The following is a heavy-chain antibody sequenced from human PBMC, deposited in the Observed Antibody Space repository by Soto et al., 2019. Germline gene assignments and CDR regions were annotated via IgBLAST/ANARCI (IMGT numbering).Heavy chain of an antibody. CDR1: GVTFSSYG. Sequence: PGGSLRLSCAASGVTFSSYGMHWVRQAPGKGLEWVAVISYDGSNKYYADSVKGRFTISRDNSKNTLYLQMNSLRAEDTAVYYCANTNDYDILTGYSDYYFDYWSQGTLVTAPQ. CDR2: ISYDGSNK. CDR3: ANTNDYDILTGYSDYYFDY. J-gene: IGHJ4*02. V-gene: IGHV3-30*18. D-gene: IGHD3-9*01.